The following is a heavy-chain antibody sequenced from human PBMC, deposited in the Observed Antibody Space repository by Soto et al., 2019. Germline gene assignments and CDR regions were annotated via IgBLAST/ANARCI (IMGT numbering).Heavy chain of an antibody. V-gene: IGHV4-31*03. J-gene: IGHJ6*03. CDR2: IYYSGST. CDR3: ARDPGRYYYMDV. Sequence: QVQLQEAGPGLVKPSQTLSLTCTVSGGSISSGGYYWSWIRQHPGKGLEWIGYIYYSGSTYYNPSLKSRVTISVDTSKNQFSLKLSSVTAADTAVYHCARDPGRYYYMDVWGKGTTVTVSS. CDR1: GGSISSGGYY.